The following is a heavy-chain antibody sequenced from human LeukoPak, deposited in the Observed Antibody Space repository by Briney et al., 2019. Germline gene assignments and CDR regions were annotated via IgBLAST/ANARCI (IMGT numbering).Heavy chain of an antibody. Sequence: PGGSLRLSCTTSGLTFSTSGFNWVRQAPGKGLEWVASIGPSGFDRYHADSIKGRFTISRDNANNFLYLQMDSLRAEDTAVYYCATETNGRHYDYWGQGTLLTVSS. CDR2: IGPSGFDR. CDR3: ATETNGRHYDY. CDR1: GLTFSTSG. D-gene: IGHD1-14*01. J-gene: IGHJ4*02. V-gene: IGHV3-21*06.